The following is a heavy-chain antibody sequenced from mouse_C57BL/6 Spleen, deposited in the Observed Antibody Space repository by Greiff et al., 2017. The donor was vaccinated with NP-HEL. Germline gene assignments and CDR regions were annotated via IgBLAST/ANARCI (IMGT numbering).Heavy chain of an antibody. V-gene: IGHV1-61*01. D-gene: IGHD1-1*01. CDR2: IYPSASET. Sequence: QVQLQQPGAELVRPGSSVKLSCKASGYTFPSYWMDWVKQRPGQGLEWIGNIYPSASETHYNHKFQDKATLTLDQSSSTAYMQLSSLTSEDSAVYYCARSLYYGSRGGYFDVWGTGTTVTVSS. J-gene: IGHJ1*03. CDR1: GYTFPSYW. CDR3: ARSLYYGSRGGYFDV.